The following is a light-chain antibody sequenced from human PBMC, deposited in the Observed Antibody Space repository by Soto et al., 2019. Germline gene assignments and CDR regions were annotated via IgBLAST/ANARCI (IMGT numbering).Light chain of an antibody. CDR1: QSISSW. CDR2: KAS. CDR3: QQYNSYSRT. V-gene: IGKV1-5*03. Sequence: DIQMTQSPSTLSASVGERITITCRASQSISSWLAWYQQKPGKAPKLLIYKASSLESWFPSRFSGSGSGTEFTLTISSLQPDDFATYYCQQYNSYSRTFGQGTKV. J-gene: IGKJ1*01.